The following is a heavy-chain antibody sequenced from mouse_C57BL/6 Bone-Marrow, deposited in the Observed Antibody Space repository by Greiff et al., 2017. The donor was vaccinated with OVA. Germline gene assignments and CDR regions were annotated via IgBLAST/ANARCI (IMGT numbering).Heavy chain of an antibody. CDR2: IYPRSGNT. CDR3: AKGFYYYGSSDAMDY. Sequence: VQLQQSGAELARPGASVKLSCKASGYTFTSYGISWVKQRPGQGLEWIGEIYPRSGNTYYNEKFKGKATLTADKSSSTAYMELRSLTSEDSAVYFCAKGFYYYGSSDAMDYWGQGTSVTGSS. CDR1: GYTFTSYG. J-gene: IGHJ4*01. V-gene: IGHV1-81*01. D-gene: IGHD1-1*01.